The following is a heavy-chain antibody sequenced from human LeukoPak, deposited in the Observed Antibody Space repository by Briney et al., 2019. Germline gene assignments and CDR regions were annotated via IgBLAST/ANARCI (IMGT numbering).Heavy chain of an antibody. V-gene: IGHV4-4*07. CDR2: IYSSGST. CDR3: VREPSYSSGWYGY. D-gene: IGHD6-13*01. Sequence: SENLSLTCTVSGGSINTYYWSWIRQPAGKGLEWIGRIYSSGSTNYNPSLKSRVTISVDASKNQFSLKRSSVTAADTAVYYCVREPSYSSGWYGYWGQGTLVTVSS. CDR1: GGSINTYY. J-gene: IGHJ4*02.